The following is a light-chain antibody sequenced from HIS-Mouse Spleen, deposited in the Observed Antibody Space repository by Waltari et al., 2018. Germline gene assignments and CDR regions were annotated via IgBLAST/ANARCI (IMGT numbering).Light chain of an antibody. Sequence: SYELTRPPSVSVSPGQTARITCYGEALPKQNSNWYQQKSGQAPVLVIYEDSKRPSGIPERFSGSSSGTMATLTISGAQVEDEADYYCYSTDSSGNHRVFGGGTKLTVL. CDR1: ALPKQN. J-gene: IGLJ2*01. CDR2: EDS. V-gene: IGLV3-10*01. CDR3: YSTDSSGNHRV.